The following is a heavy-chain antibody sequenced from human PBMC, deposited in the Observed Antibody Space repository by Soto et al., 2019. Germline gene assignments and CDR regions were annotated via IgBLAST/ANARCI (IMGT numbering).Heavy chain of an antibody. CDR3: TTYDYIWGSDRYRWAY. CDR2: ISGSGGDT. CDR1: GFTFSTYA. Sequence: PGGSLRLSCAASGFTFSTYAMSWVRQAPGKGLEWVSVISGSGGDTYYADSVKGRFTISRDNSKNTLSLQMNSLRAEDTAVYYCTTYDYIWGSDRYRWAYWGQGALVTVSS. J-gene: IGHJ4*02. D-gene: IGHD3-16*02. V-gene: IGHV3-23*01.